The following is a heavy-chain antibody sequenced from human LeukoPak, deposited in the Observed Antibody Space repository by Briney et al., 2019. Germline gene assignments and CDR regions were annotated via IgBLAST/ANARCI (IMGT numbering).Heavy chain of an antibody. CDR2: IYSGGSR. J-gene: IGHJ5*02. D-gene: IGHD3-10*01. CDR3: ARDLLGLWFGES. Sequence: GGSLRLSCAASGFTVSSNYMSWGRQAPGKGLEWVSVIYSGGSRYYADSVKGRFTISRDNSKNTLYLQMNSLRAEDTAVYYCARDLLGLWFGESWGQGTLVTVSS. V-gene: IGHV3-66*02. CDR1: GFTVSSNY.